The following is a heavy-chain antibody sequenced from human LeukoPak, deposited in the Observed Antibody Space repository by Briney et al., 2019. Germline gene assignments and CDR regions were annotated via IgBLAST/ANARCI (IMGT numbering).Heavy chain of an antibody. CDR1: GFTFSSYG. J-gene: IGHJ4*02. D-gene: IGHD3-3*01. V-gene: IGHV3-30*18. CDR3: AKSAGLEYYFDY. Sequence: GGFLRLSCAASGFTFSSYGMHWVRQAPGKGLEWVAVISYDGSNKYYADSVKGRFTISRDNSKNTLYLQMNSLRAEDTAVYYCAKSAGLEYYFDYWGQGTLVTVSS. CDR2: ISYDGSNK.